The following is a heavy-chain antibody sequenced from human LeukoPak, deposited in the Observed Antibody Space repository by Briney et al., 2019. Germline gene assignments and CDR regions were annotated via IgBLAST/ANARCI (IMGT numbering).Heavy chain of an antibody. Sequence: ASVKVSCKASGYTFTGYYMHWVRQAPGQGLEWMGWINPNSGGTNYAQKFQGRVTMTRDTSISTAYMELSRLRSDDTAVYYCARSQWGSYAFDYWGQGTLVIVSS. CDR3: ARSQWGSYAFDY. D-gene: IGHD1-26*01. J-gene: IGHJ4*02. V-gene: IGHV1-2*02. CDR1: GYTFTGYY. CDR2: INPNSGGT.